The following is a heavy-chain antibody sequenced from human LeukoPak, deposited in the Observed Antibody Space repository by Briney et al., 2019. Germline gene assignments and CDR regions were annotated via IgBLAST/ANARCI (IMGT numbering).Heavy chain of an antibody. Sequence: ASVKVSCKASGYTFTSYDINWVRQATGQGLEWMGWMNPESGNTGYAQKFQDRVTMTRNASISTAYMELSSLRSEDTAMYYCARGLHCSKANCRRGEWFDPWGQGTLVTVSS. D-gene: IGHD2-2*01. J-gene: IGHJ5*02. CDR3: ARGLHCSKANCRRGEWFDP. CDR2: MNPESGNT. CDR1: GYTFTSYD. V-gene: IGHV1-8*01.